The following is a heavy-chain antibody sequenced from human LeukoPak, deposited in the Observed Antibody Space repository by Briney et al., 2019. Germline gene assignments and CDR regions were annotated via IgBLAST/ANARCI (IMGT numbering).Heavy chain of an antibody. CDR1: GFTFSSYA. CDR3: AKAMDTAMVTEGSYFDY. V-gene: IGHV3-23*01. CDR2: ISGSGGST. J-gene: IGHJ4*02. Sequence: GGSRRLSCAASGFTFSSYAMSSVRQAPGKGLEWVSAISGSGGSTYYADSVKGRFTISRDNSKNTLYLQMNSLRAEDTAVYYCAKAMDTAMVTEGSYFDYWGQGTLVTVSS. D-gene: IGHD5-18*01.